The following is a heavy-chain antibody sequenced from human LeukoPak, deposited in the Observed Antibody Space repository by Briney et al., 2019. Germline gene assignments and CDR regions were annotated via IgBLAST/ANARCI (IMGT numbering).Heavy chain of an antibody. CDR1: GGSISSSSYY. CDR3: ARGLPSCYFDY. J-gene: IGHJ4*02. D-gene: IGHD2-2*01. V-gene: IGHV4-39*01. Sequence: PSETLSLTCTVSGGSISSSSYYWGWIRQPPGKGLEWLGSIYYSGSTYYNPSLKSRVTISVDTSKNQFSLKLSSVTAADTAVYYCARGLPSCYFDYWGQGTLVTVSP. CDR2: IYYSGST.